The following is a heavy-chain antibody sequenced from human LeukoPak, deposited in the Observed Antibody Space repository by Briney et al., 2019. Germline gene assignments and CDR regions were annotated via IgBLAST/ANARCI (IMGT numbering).Heavy chain of an antibody. CDR3: VRTPPNWGFDY. V-gene: IGHV1-8*02. CDR1: GGTFSSYA. D-gene: IGHD7-27*01. Sequence: ASVKVSCKASGGTFSSYAISWVRQAPGQGLEWMGWMSPNSGDTGYAQKFQGRVTMTSDSSISTAYMELSSLRSEDTAIYYCVRTPPNWGFDYWGQGTLVTVSS. CDR2: MSPNSGDT. J-gene: IGHJ4*02.